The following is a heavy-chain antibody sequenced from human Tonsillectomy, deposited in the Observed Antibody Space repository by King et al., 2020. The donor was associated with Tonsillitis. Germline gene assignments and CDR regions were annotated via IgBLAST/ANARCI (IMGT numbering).Heavy chain of an antibody. CDR2: ISYDGSNK. J-gene: IGHJ3*02. CDR3: ARTDYDYVWGSYRYPKAFDI. Sequence: QLVQSGGGVVQPGRSLRLSCAASGFTFSSYAMHWVRHAPGKGLEWVAVISYDGSNKYYADSVKGRFTISRDNSKNTLYLQMNSLRAEDTAVYYCARTDYDYVWGSYRYPKAFDIWGQGTMVTVSS. D-gene: IGHD3-16*02. V-gene: IGHV3-30-3*01. CDR1: GFTFSSYA.